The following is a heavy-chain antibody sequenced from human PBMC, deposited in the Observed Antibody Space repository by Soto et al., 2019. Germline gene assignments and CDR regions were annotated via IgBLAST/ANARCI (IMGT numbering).Heavy chain of an antibody. Sequence: SQTLSLTCAISGDSVSSNTAAWNWIRQSPSRGLEWLGRTYYRSKWYNDYEVFVKSRITINPDTTKNQFSLQLDSVTPEDTAVYYCARVSSGSNYRKADYYDYGIDVWGQGTTVTVSS. CDR3: ARVSSGSNYRKADYYDYGIDV. V-gene: IGHV6-1*01. CDR1: GDSVSSNTAA. J-gene: IGHJ6*02. D-gene: IGHD1-26*01. CDR2: TYYRSKWYN.